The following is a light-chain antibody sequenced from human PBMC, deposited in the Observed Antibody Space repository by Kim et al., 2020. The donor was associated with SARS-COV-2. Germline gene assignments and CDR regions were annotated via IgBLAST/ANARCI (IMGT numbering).Light chain of an antibody. CDR2: EDN. CDR3: QSYDSSTVF. V-gene: IGLV6-57*04. CDR1: SGSIASNF. J-gene: IGLJ2*01. Sequence: NFMLTQPHSVSESPGKTVTISCTRSSGSIASNFVQWYQQRPGTAPTTVIYEDNQRPSGVPDRFSGSIDSSSNSASLTISGLKTEDEADYYCQSYDSSTVFFGGGTQLTVL.